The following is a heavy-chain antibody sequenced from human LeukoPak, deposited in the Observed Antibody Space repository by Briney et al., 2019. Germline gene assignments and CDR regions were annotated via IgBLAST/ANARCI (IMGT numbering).Heavy chain of an antibody. CDR1: GYTFTSYY. D-gene: IGHD2-2*01. Sequence: ASVKVSCKASGYTFTSYYMHWVRQAPGQGLEGMGIINHSGGSTSYAQKFQGRVTMTRDTSTSTVYMELSSLRSEDTAVYYCAGSSTSFDAFDIWGQGTMVTVSS. CDR2: INHSGGST. CDR3: AGSSTSFDAFDI. J-gene: IGHJ3*02. V-gene: IGHV1-46*01.